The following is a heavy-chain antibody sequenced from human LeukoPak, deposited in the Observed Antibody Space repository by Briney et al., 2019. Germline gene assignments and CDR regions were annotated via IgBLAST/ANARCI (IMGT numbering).Heavy chain of an antibody. J-gene: IGHJ5*02. Sequence: PSETLSLTCAVYGGSFSGYYWSWIRQPPGKGREWIGEINHSGSTNYTPSLKSRVTISVDTSKNQFSLKLSSVTAADTAVYYCARRKLLRGGFDPWGQGTLVTVSS. D-gene: IGHD2-15*01. CDR3: ARRKLLRGGFDP. CDR2: INHSGST. V-gene: IGHV4-34*01. CDR1: GGSFSGYY.